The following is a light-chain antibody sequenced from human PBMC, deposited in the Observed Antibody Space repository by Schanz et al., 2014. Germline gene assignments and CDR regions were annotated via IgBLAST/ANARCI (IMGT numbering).Light chain of an antibody. CDR1: SSDVGGYAR. CDR3: QSYDSSLSGYVV. CDR2: EVS. V-gene: IGLV2-8*01. J-gene: IGLJ2*01. Sequence: QSALTQPPSASGSPGQSVTISCTGTSSDVGGYARVSWYQQLPGKAPKLIIYEVSERPSGVPDRFSGSKSGNTASLTVSGLQAEDEADYYCQSYDSSLSGYVVFGGGTKLTVL.